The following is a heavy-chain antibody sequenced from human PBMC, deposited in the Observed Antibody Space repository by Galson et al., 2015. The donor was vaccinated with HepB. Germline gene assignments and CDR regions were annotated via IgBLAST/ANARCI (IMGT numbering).Heavy chain of an antibody. V-gene: IGHV1-18*01. J-gene: IGHJ4*02. CDR1: GYTFTSYG. CDR3: ARGGIAAAGSHPLGY. D-gene: IGHD6-13*01. Sequence: SGYTFTSYGISWVRQAPGQGLEWMGWISAYNGNTNYAQKLQGRVTMTTDTSTSTAYMELRSLRSDDTAVYYCARGGIAAAGSHPLGYWGQGTLVTVSS. CDR2: ISAYNGNT.